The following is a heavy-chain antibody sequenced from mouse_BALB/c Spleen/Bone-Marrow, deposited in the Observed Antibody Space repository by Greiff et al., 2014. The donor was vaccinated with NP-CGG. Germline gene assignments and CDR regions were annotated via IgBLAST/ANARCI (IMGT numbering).Heavy chain of an antibody. CDR3: ARGDGYAMDY. V-gene: IGHV14-1*02. Sequence: EVQLVESGAEIVRPGALVKLSCKASGFNIKDYYMQWVKQRPEQGLEWIGWIDPENGNTIYDPKFQGKASITADTSSNTAHLQLSSLTSEDTAVYYCARGDGYAMDYWGQGTSVTVSS. CDR1: GFNIKDYY. J-gene: IGHJ4*01. CDR2: IDPENGNT.